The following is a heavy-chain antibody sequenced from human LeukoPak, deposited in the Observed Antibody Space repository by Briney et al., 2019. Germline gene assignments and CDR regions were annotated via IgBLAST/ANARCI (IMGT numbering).Heavy chain of an antibody. D-gene: IGHD3-16*01. Sequence: ASVKVSCKVSGYTLTELSMHWVRQAPGKGLGWMGGFDPEDGETIYAQKFQGRVTMTEDTSTDTAYMELSSLRSEDTAVYYCATAMYVWGSFGAFDIWGQGTMVTVSS. CDR2: FDPEDGET. J-gene: IGHJ3*02. V-gene: IGHV1-24*01. CDR3: ATAMYVWGSFGAFDI. CDR1: GYTLTELS.